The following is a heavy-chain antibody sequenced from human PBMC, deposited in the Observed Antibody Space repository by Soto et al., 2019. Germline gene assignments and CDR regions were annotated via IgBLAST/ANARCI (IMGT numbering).Heavy chain of an antibody. J-gene: IGHJ6*02. CDR3: ARHLGYNWNDVRSRGYGMDV. Sequence: QVQLQQWGAGLLKPSETLSLTCAVYGGSFSGYYWSWIRQPPGKGLEWIGEINHSGSTNYNPSLKGRVTISVDPSKNQFSLKLISVTAADTAVYYCARHLGYNWNDVRSRGYGMDVWGLGTTVTVSS. D-gene: IGHD1-20*01. CDR2: INHSGST. CDR1: GGSFSGYY. V-gene: IGHV4-34*01.